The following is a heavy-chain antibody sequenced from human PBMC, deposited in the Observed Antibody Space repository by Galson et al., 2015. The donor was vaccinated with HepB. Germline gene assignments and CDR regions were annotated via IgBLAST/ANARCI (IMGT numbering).Heavy chain of an antibody. Sequence: SLRLSCAASGFTFSRYWMHWVRQAPGKGLVWVSRINSDGSSTSYADSVKGRFTISRDNAKNTLYLQMNSLRAEDTAVYYCTRDRNYDDSSGYYGFWGQGTLVTVSS. CDR3: TRDRNYDDSSGYYGF. CDR1: GFTFSRYW. CDR2: INSDGSST. D-gene: IGHD3-22*01. J-gene: IGHJ4*02. V-gene: IGHV3-74*01.